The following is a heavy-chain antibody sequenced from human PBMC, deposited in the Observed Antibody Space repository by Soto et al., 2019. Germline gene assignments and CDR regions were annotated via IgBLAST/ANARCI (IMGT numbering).Heavy chain of an antibody. J-gene: IGHJ4*02. CDR3: GRLAARRIDY. CDR1: GGTFSSYG. CDR2: ITPRFGIA. V-gene: IGHV1-69*01. D-gene: IGHD6-25*01. Sequence: QVQLVQSGPEVKKPGSTVTVSCTAPGGTFSSYGISWVRHAPGQGLAWMGGITPRFGIADYAQKFQGRVTITADESTNTANLELSSLRSGDTAVYFCGRLAARRIDYGGQGTLVTGSS.